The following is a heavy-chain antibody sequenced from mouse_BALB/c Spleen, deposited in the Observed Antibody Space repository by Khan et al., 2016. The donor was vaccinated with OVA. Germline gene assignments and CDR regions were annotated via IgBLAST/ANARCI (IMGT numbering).Heavy chain of an antibody. CDR1: GYTFTSYW. CDR2: IYPGNSDT. CDR3: TRFGYLCAY. V-gene: IGHV1-5*01. Sequence: EVQLQESGTVLARPGTSVKMSCKASGYTFTSYWMHWVKQRPGQGLEWIGAIYPGNSDTSYNQKFKGKAKLTVVTSTSTAYMELSSLTDEDSAVYYCTRFGYLCAYWGQGTLVTVSA. D-gene: IGHD2-2*01. J-gene: IGHJ3*01.